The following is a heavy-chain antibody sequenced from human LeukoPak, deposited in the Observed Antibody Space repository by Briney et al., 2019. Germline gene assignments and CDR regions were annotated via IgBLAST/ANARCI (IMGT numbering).Heavy chain of an antibody. CDR3: ARVTRWAGLDF. CDR1: GGSISSGDKY. V-gene: IGHV4-30-4*01. CDR2: IYYSGST. D-gene: IGHD2-21*02. J-gene: IGHJ4*02. Sequence: PSETLSLTCNVSGGSISSGDKYWSWIRQPPGKGLEWIGYIYYSGSTYYNPSLKSRLTLSVDTSENQFSLHLTSVTAADTAVYFCARVTRWAGLDFWGQGTLVTVSS.